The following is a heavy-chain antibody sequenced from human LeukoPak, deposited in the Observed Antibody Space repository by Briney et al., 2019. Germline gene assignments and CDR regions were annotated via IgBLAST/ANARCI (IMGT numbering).Heavy chain of an antibody. Sequence: SVKVSCKASGGTFSSYAISWVRQAPGQGLEWMGGIIPIFGTANYAQKFPGRVTSTKDESRSTAYMELSSLRSEDTAVYYCARGPKGSKFDYWGQGTLVTVSS. V-gene: IGHV1-69*05. J-gene: IGHJ4*02. CDR2: IIPIFGTA. CDR1: GGTFSSYA. CDR3: ARGPKGSKFDY.